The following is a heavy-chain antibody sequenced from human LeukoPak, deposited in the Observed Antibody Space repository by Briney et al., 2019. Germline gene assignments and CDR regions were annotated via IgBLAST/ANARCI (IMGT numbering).Heavy chain of an antibody. J-gene: IGHJ4*02. D-gene: IGHD2-8*02. CDR3: AKVTGGTRYY. V-gene: IGHV3-23*01. Sequence: GGSLRLSCAASLFTFSSDAMSWVRQAPGKGLEWVSAISGSGGSTYYADSVKGRFTISRDNSKNTLYLQMNSLRAEDTAVYYCAKVTGGTRYYWGQGTLVTVSS. CDR2: ISGSGGST. CDR1: LFTFSSDA.